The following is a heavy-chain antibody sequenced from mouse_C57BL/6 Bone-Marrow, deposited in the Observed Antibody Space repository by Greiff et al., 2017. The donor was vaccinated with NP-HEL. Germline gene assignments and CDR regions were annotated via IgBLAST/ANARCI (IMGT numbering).Heavy chain of an antibody. D-gene: IGHD6-1*01. Sequence: QVHVKQSGPELVKPGASVKISCKASGYTFSTSWMNWMKQRPGKGLEWIGRIYPGDGDTHYSGNFEGKASLTADKSSNSAYMQLSNLRSEDSAVYFVERGESEGAVFDYWGQGTTLTVSA. CDR2: IYPGDGDT. V-gene: IGHV1-82*01. CDR1: GYTFSTSW. J-gene: IGHJ2*01. CDR3: ERGESEGAVFDY.